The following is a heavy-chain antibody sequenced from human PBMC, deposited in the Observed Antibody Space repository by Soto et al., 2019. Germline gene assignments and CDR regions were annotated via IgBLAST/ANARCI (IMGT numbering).Heavy chain of an antibody. CDR3: ARDRIQGQLAIEVWDY. V-gene: IGHV3-7*01. D-gene: IGHD6-6*01. J-gene: IGHJ4*02. CDR2: IKQDGSEK. CDR1: GFTFSSYW. Sequence: GGSLRLSCAASGFTFSSYWMSWVRQAPGKGLEWVANIKQDGSEKYYVDSVKGRFTISRDNAKNSLYLQMNSLRAEDTAVYYCARDRIQGQLAIEVWDYWGQGTLVTVSS.